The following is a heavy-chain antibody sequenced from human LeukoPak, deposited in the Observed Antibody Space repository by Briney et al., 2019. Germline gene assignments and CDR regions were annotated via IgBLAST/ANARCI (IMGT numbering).Heavy chain of an antibody. V-gene: IGHV4-39*01. J-gene: IGHJ4*02. CDR1: GASISGSGYY. CDR3: AKSGGYGLIDY. Sequence: SETLSLTCTVSGASISGSGYYWGWIRQPQGKGLEWIGSIYSSGSTYYNASLQSRVTISIGTSKNQISLRLNSVTAADTAMYYCAKSGGYGLIDYWGQGTLVTVSS. CDR2: IYSSGST. D-gene: IGHD1-26*01.